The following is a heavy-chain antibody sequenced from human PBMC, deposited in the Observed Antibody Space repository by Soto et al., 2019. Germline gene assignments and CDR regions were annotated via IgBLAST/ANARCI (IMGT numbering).Heavy chain of an antibody. CDR2: IYYSGST. J-gene: IGHJ2*01. D-gene: IGHD5-18*01. CDR1: GGSISSGGYY. V-gene: IGHV4-31*03. CDR3: ARVGEIEMVTPPWYWYFDL. Sequence: QVQLQESGPGLVKPSQTLSLTCTVSGGSISSGGYYWSWIRQHPGKGLEWIGYIYYSGSTYYNPSLKSRVTISVDTSKNQFSLKLSSVTAADTAVYYCARVGEIEMVTPPWYWYFDLWGRGTLVTVSS.